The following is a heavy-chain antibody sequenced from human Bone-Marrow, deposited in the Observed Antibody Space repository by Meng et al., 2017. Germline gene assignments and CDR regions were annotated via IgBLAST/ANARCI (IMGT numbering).Heavy chain of an antibody. CDR3: ARGTIHVGFPPYFDN. CDR2: IHHSGRT. J-gene: IGHJ4*02. Sequence: SETLSLTCTVSGYPIINGYNWGWIRQPPGKGLEWIGSIHHSGRTFSNASLKSRITISVDTSKNQFSLNLLSVTAADTAVYYCARGTIHVGFPPYFDNWSQGTLVTVSS. V-gene: IGHV4-38-2*02. D-gene: IGHD1-1*01. CDR1: GYPIINGYN.